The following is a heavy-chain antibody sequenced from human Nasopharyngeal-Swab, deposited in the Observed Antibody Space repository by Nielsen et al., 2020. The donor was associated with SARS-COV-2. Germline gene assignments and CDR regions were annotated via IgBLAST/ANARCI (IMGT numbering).Heavy chain of an antibody. Sequence: ASVKVSCKASGYTFTSYDINWVRQATGQGLEWMGWMNPNSGNTGYAQKLQGRVTMTTDTSTSTAYMELRSLRSDDTAVYYCARDQGYYDSSGYYPDAFDIWGQGTMVTVSS. CDR1: GYTFTSYD. D-gene: IGHD3-22*01. J-gene: IGHJ3*02. CDR3: ARDQGYYDSSGYYPDAFDI. V-gene: IGHV1-8*01. CDR2: MNPNSGNT.